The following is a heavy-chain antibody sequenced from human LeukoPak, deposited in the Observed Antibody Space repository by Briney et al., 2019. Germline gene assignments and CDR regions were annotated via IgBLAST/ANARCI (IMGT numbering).Heavy chain of an antibody. Sequence: ASVKVSCKASGYTFTSYGISWVRQAPGQGLEWMGWISAYNGNTNYAQKLQGRVTMTTDTSTSTAYMELRSLRSDDTAVYYCARAARPHGIVGAISDYWGQGTLVTVSS. CDR2: ISAYNGNT. D-gene: IGHD1-26*01. CDR1: GYTFTSYG. V-gene: IGHV1-18*01. CDR3: ARAARPHGIVGAISDY. J-gene: IGHJ4*02.